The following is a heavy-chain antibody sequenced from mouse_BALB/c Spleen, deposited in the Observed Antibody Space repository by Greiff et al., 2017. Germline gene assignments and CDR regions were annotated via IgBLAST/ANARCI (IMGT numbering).Heavy chain of an antibody. CDR1: GFTFSSFG. D-gene: IGHD2-14*01. J-gene: IGHJ4*01. Sequence: EVQGVESGGGLVQPGGSRKLSCAASGFTFSSFGMHWVRQAPEKGLEWVAYISSGSSTIYYADTVKGRFTISRDNPKNTLFLQMTSLRSEDTAMYYCARIGYAMDYWGQGTSGTVSS. V-gene: IGHV5-17*02. CDR3: ARIGYAMDY. CDR2: ISSGSSTI.